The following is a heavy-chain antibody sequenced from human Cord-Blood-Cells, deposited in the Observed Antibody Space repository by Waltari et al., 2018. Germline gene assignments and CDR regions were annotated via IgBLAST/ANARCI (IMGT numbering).Heavy chain of an antibody. J-gene: IGHJ4*02. Sequence: QVQLVQSGAEVKKPGASVKVSCKASGYTFTGYYMHWVRQAPGQWLEWMAWIKPNSGGTNYAQKVQGRVTMTRDTSISTAYMELIRLRSDDTAVYYCARDGSGCFYSYYFDYWGQGTLVTVSS. CDR3: ARDGSGCFYSYYFDY. D-gene: IGHD1-26*01. CDR1: GYTFTGYY. CDR2: IKPNSGGT. V-gene: IGHV1-2*02.